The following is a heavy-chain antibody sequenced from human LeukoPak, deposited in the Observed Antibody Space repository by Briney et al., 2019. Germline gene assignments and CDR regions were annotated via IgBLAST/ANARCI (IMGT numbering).Heavy chain of an antibody. J-gene: IGHJ3*02. V-gene: IGHV3-23*01. CDR2: ISGSGGST. CDR1: GFTFSSYA. CDR3: ARDSMVRGVMPVDAFDI. Sequence: GGSLRLSCAASGFTFSSYAMSWVRQAPGKGLEWVSAISGSGGSTYYADSVKGRFTISRDNAKNSLYLQMNSLRAEDTAVYYCARDSMVRGVMPVDAFDIWGQGTMVTVSS. D-gene: IGHD3-10*01.